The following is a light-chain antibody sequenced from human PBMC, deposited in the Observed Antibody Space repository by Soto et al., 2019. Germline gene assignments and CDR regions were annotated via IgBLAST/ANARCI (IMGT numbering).Light chain of an antibody. J-gene: IGLJ2*01. CDR2: DVT. Sequence: QSVLTQPASVSGSPGQSITISCTGTSSDVGGYNYVSWYQQHPGKAPKLMIYDVTYRPSGVSNRFSGSKSGNTASLTISGLQAVDEADYYCSSYTSSSTLVVFGGGTKLTVL. V-gene: IGLV2-14*01. CDR3: SSYTSSSTLVV. CDR1: SSDVGGYNY.